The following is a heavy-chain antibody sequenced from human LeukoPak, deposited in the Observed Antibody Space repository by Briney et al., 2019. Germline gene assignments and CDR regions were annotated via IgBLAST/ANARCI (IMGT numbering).Heavy chain of an antibody. CDR3: AREGLVTSSPLYNWFDP. J-gene: IGHJ5*02. D-gene: IGHD3/OR15-3a*01. Sequence: GASVKVSCKASGYTFTSYGISWVRQAPGQGLEWMGWISAYNGNTNYAQKLQGRVTMTTDTSTSTANMELRSLRSDDTAVYYCAREGLVTSSPLYNWFDPWGQGTLVTVSS. V-gene: IGHV1-18*01. CDR2: ISAYNGNT. CDR1: GYTFTSYG.